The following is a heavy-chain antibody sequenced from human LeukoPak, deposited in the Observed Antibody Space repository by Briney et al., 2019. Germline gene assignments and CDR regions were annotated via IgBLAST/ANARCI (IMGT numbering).Heavy chain of an antibody. CDR1: GGSISSGDYY. V-gene: IGHV4-30-4*01. CDR3: ARDMGQTMVRGAPTDDYAMDV. Sequence: SETLSLTCTVSGGSISSGDYYWSWIRQPPGKGLEWIGYIYYSGSTYYNPSLKSRVTISVDTSKNQFSLKLSSVTAADTAVYYCARDMGQTMVRGAPTDDYAMDVWGQGTTVTVSS. J-gene: IGHJ6*02. D-gene: IGHD3-10*01. CDR2: IYYSGST.